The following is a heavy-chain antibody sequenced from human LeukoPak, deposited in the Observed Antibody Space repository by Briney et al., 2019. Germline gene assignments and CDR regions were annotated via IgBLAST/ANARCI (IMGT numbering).Heavy chain of an antibody. CDR1: GFTFSSYG. V-gene: IGHV3-33*01. J-gene: IGHJ6*04. Sequence: GRSLRLSCAASGFTFSSYGMHWVRQAPGEGLEWVAVIWYDGINKYYSDSVKGRFTISRDNSKNTLYLQMNSLSAEDTAVYYCARGDYDILTGSYTPPPFYYYYYGMDVWGKGTTVTVSS. D-gene: IGHD3-9*01. CDR3: ARGDYDILTGSYTPPPFYYYYYGMDV. CDR2: IWYDGINK.